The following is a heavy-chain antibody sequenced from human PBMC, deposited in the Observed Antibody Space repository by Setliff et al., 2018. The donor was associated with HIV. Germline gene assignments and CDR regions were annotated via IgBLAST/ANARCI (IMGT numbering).Heavy chain of an antibody. CDR2: VYTSETT. CDR3: ARGDGTKYYYYYYMDV. D-gene: IGHD1-7*01. Sequence: PSETLSLTCTVSGGSISSYYWSWIRQPPGKGLEWIGYVYTSETTNYNPSLKSRVTVSVDMSKNQFSLELSSVTAADTAVYYCARGDGTKYYYYYYMDVWGKGTTVTVSS. CDR1: GGSISSYY. J-gene: IGHJ6*03. V-gene: IGHV4-4*09.